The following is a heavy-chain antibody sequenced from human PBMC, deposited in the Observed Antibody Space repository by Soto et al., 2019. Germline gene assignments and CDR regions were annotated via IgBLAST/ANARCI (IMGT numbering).Heavy chain of an antibody. J-gene: IGHJ3*02. CDR2: ISSSSSYI. D-gene: IGHD3-10*01. Sequence: GGSLRLSCAASGFTFSSYSMNWVRQAPGKGLEWVSSISSSSSYIYYADSVKGRFTISRDNAENSLYLQMNSLRAEDTAVYYCARDRLTGGAFDIWGQGTMVTVS. CDR3: ARDRLTGGAFDI. V-gene: IGHV3-21*01. CDR1: GFTFSSYS.